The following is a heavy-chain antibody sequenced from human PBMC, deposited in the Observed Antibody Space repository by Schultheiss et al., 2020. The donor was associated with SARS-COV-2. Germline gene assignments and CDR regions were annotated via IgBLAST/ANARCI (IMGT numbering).Heavy chain of an antibody. V-gene: IGHV4-31*03. CDR2: INNSGNT. CDR1: GGSISSGGYY. J-gene: IGHJ6*02. CDR3: ARDLSRGYGGNTQGYPYYYGMDI. D-gene: IGHD4-23*01. Sequence: SETLSLTCTVSGGSISSGGYYWSWVRQPPGKGLEWIGYINNSGNTYYNPSLKSRLTISVDTSKKKFSLKLSSVTAADTAVYYCARDLSRGYGGNTQGYPYYYGMDIWGRGTTVTVSS.